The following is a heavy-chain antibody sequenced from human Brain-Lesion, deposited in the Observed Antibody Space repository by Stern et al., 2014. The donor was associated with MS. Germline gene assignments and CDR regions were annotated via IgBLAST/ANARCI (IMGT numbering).Heavy chain of an antibody. J-gene: IGHJ4*02. V-gene: IGHV4-39*01. Sequence: VHLVESGPGLVKPSATLSLTCTASGGSISSSTYYWAWLRPPPGKGLEWIGHIYFSGFTYSNPSLKSRVPISVDMTKTQFSLKLSPVTAADTAIYYCARHDSVPRPSQLYSARDRGPGYFDYWGQGTLVTVSS. D-gene: IGHD1-26*01. CDR2: IYFSGFT. CDR3: ARHDSVPRPSQLYSARDRGPGYFDY. CDR1: GGSISSSTYY.